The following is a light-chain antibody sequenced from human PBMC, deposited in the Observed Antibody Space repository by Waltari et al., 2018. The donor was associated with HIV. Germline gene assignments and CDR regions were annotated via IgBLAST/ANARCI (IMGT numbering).Light chain of an antibody. Sequence: QSALTQPRSVSGSPGQSVTISGTGTSRDVGVYNLVSGYQQPPGKAPKLMIYDVSKRPSGVPYRFSGSKSGNPASLTISGLQAEDEADYYCCSYAGSYPVVFGGGTKLTVL. CDR1: SRDVGVYNL. CDR2: DVS. V-gene: IGLV2-11*01. CDR3: CSYAGSYPVV. J-gene: IGLJ2*01.